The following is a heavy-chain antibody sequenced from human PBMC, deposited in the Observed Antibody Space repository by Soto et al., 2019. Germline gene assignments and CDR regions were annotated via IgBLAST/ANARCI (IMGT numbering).Heavy chain of an antibody. J-gene: IGHJ4*02. V-gene: IGHV4-59*06. Sequence: SETLSLTCTVSGGSISSYDWSWIRQPPGKGLEWIGYIYYSGSTYYNPSLKSRVTISVDTSKNQFTLKLSSVTAADTAVYYCARSGYSYGPNPLLYWGQGTLVTVSS. D-gene: IGHD5-18*01. CDR3: ARSGYSYGPNPLLY. CDR2: IYYSGST. CDR1: GGSISSYD.